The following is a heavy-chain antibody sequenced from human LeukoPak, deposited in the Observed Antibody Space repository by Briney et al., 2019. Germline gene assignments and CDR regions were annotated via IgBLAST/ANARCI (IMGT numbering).Heavy chain of an antibody. Sequence: GGSLRLSCAASGFTLSRHWVYWVRQAPGKGLEWVANIKQDGSETFYVDSVKGRFTISRDNAKNSLYLQMNSLRAEDTAVYYCAKQLVGAALDYWGQGTLVTVSS. D-gene: IGHD1-26*01. V-gene: IGHV3-7*02. J-gene: IGHJ4*02. CDR1: GFTLSRHW. CDR2: IKQDGSET. CDR3: AKQLVGAALDY.